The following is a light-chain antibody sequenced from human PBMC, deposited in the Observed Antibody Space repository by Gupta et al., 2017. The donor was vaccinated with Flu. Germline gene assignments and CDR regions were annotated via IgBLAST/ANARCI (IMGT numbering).Light chain of an antibody. J-gene: IGKJ2*01. Sequence: PSTLTASVGDRVISTGRASQSLSRWLAWYQQKPGKAPKLLIYGASTLESGVPSRFSGSGSGTEFTLTITSLQPDDFATYVCQQYNSFPYTFGLGTKLETK. V-gene: IGKV1-5*03. CDR2: GAS. CDR1: QSLSRW. CDR3: QQYNSFPYT.